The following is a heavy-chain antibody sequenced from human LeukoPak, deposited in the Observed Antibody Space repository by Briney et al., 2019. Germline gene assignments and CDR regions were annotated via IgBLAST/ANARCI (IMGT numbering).Heavy chain of an antibody. CDR1: GYTFTGYY. V-gene: IGHV1-2*06. CDR2: INPNSGGT. J-gene: IGHJ4*02. CDR3: ARGRRVRLVAGTDYFDY. Sequence: ASVKVSCKASGYTFTGYYMHGVRQAPGQGLEWMGRINPNSGGTNYAQKFQGRVTMTRDTSISTAYMELSRLRSDDTAVYYCARGRRVRLVAGTDYFDYWGQGTLVTVSS. D-gene: IGHD6-19*01.